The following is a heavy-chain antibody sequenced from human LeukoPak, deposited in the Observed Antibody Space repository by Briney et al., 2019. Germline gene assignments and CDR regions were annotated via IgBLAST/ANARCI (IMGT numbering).Heavy chain of an antibody. CDR2: IYHSGST. J-gene: IGHJ4*02. Sequence: SETLSLTCAVSGGSISSSNWRSWVRQPPGKGLEWIGEIYHSGSTNYNPSLKSRVTISVDKSKNQFSLKLSSVTAADTAVYYCAREAIAVAEGTLDYWGQGTLVTVSS. V-gene: IGHV4-4*02. CDR1: GGSISSSNW. CDR3: AREAIAVAEGTLDY. D-gene: IGHD6-19*01.